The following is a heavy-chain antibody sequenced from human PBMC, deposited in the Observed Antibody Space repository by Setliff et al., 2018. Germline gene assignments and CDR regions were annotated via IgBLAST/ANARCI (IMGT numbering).Heavy chain of an antibody. CDR3: ARVLFHCSSTSCYLDAFDI. CDR2: ISAYNGNT. V-gene: IGHV1-18*01. D-gene: IGHD2-2*01. CDR1: GGTFKNYA. J-gene: IGHJ3*02. Sequence: ASVKVSCKASGGTFKNYAISWVRQTPGQGLEWMGWISAYNGNTNYAQKLQGRVTMTTDTSTSTAYMELRSLRSDDTAVYYCARVLFHCSSTSCYLDAFDIWGQGTMVTVSS.